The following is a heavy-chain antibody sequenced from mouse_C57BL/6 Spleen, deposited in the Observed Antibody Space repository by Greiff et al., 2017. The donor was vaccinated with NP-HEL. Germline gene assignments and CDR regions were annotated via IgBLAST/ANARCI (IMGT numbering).Heavy chain of an antibody. J-gene: IGHJ2*01. Sequence: QVQLQQSGAELVMPGASVKLSCKASGYTFTSYWMHWVKQRPGQGLEWIGEIDPSDSYTNYNQKFKGKSTLTVDKSSSTAYMQLSSLTSEDSAVYYCARRELAYFDYWGQGTTLTVSS. CDR2: IDPSDSYT. D-gene: IGHD4-1*01. V-gene: IGHV1-69*01. CDR1: GYTFTSYW. CDR3: ARRELAYFDY.